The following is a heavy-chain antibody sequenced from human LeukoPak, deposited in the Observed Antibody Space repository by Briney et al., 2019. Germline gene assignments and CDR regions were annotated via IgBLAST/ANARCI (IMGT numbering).Heavy chain of an antibody. V-gene: IGHV4-34*01. D-gene: IGHD3-22*01. CDR2: INHSGST. J-gene: IGHJ4*02. CDR3: ARGDPYYYGSSGYILGFDY. Sequence: SETLSLTCAVYGGSFSGYYWSWIRQPPGKGLEWIGEINHSGSTNYNPSLKSRVTISVDTSKNQFSLKLSSVTAADTAVYYCARGDPYYYGSSGYILGFDYWGQGTLVTVSS. CDR1: GGSFSGYY.